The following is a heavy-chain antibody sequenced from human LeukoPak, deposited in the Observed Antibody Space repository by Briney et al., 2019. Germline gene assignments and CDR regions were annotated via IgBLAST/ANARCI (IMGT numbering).Heavy chain of an antibody. Sequence: GGSLRLSCAASGFTFSSYAMSWVRQAPGKGLEWVAAISGSGGSTYYADSVKGRFTISRDNSKNTLYLQMNSLRAEDTAVYYCAKDIYDSSGYHYWGQGTLVTVSS. D-gene: IGHD3-22*01. CDR3: AKDIYDSSGYHY. J-gene: IGHJ4*02. CDR1: GFTFSSYA. V-gene: IGHV3-23*01. CDR2: ISGSGGST.